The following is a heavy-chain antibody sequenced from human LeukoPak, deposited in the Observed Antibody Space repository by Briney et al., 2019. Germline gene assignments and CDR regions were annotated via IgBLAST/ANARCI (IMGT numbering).Heavy chain of an antibody. D-gene: IGHD3-10*01. Sequence: SQTLSLTCTVSGGSISSGGYYWSWIRQHPGKGLEWIGYIYYSGSTYYNPSLKSRVTISVDTSKNQFSLKLSSVTAADTAVYYCARFYGSGSYLGFYYFDYWGQGTLVTVSS. J-gene: IGHJ4*02. CDR3: ARFYGSGSYLGFYYFDY. V-gene: IGHV4-31*03. CDR1: GGSISSGGYY. CDR2: IYYSGST.